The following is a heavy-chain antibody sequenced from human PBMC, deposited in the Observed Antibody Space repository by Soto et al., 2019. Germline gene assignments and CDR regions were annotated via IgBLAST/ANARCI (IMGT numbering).Heavy chain of an antibody. J-gene: IGHJ3*02. Sequence: GESLKISCKGSGYSFTSYWIGWVRQMPGKGLEWMGIIYPGDSDTRYSPSFQGQVPISADKSISTAYLQWSSLKASDTAMYYCARLEYCSSTSCYLGPNAFDIWGQGTMVTVSS. V-gene: IGHV5-51*01. CDR3: ARLEYCSSTSCYLGPNAFDI. CDR2: IYPGDSDT. CDR1: GYSFTSYW. D-gene: IGHD2-2*01.